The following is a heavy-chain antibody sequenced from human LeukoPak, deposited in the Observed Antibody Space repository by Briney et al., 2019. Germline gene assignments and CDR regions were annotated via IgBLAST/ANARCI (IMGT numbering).Heavy chain of an antibody. CDR3: ARDVNYYDTSGVFDY. D-gene: IGHD3-22*01. CDR2: INHSGST. Sequence: SETLSLTCAVYGGSFSGYYWSWIRQPPGKGLEWIGEINHSGSTNHNPSLKSRVTISVDTSKNQFSLKLSSVTAADTAVYYCARDVNYYDTSGVFDYWGQGTLVTVSS. V-gene: IGHV4-34*01. J-gene: IGHJ4*02. CDR1: GGSFSGYY.